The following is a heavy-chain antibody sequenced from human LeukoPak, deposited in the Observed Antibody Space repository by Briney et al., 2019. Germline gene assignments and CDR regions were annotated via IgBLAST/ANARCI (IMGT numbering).Heavy chain of an antibody. Sequence: SETLSLTCTVSGGSISSSGYHWGGIRQPPGKGLEWIGSIHYSGTTYYNPSLQSRVTISVDTSKNQFSLKLSSVTAADTAVYYCATYSTSSGWFDPWGQGTLVTVS. V-gene: IGHV4-39*01. CDR1: GGSISSSGYH. D-gene: IGHD6-6*01. J-gene: IGHJ5*02. CDR3: ATYSTSSGWFDP. CDR2: IHYSGTT.